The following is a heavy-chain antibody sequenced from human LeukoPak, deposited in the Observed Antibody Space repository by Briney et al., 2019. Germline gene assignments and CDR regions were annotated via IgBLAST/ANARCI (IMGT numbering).Heavy chain of an antibody. Sequence: PGGSLRLSCAASGFTFSDYYMSWIRQAPGKGLEWVSYISSSGSTIYYADSVKGRFTISRDNAKNSLYLQMNSLRAEDTAVYYCARTYSGWHRGLFVGAYYFDYWGQGTLVTVSS. J-gene: IGHJ4*02. CDR2: ISSSGSTI. D-gene: IGHD6-19*01. CDR1: GFTFSDYY. V-gene: IGHV3-11*01. CDR3: ARTYSGWHRGLFVGAYYFDY.